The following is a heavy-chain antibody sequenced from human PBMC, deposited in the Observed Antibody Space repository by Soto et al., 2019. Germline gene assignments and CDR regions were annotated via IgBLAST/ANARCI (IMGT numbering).Heavy chain of an antibody. CDR2: IYYSGST. Sequence: QVQLQESGPGLVKPSQTLSLTCTVSGGSISSGGYYWSWIRQHPGKGLEWIGYIYYSGSTYYNPSLKSRVTISVDTSKNQFSLKLSSVTAADTAVYYCARDLLVTTFRPDGMDVWGQGTTLTVSS. V-gene: IGHV4-31*03. CDR3: ARDLLVTTFRPDGMDV. CDR1: GGSISSGGYY. D-gene: IGHD4-4*01. J-gene: IGHJ6*02.